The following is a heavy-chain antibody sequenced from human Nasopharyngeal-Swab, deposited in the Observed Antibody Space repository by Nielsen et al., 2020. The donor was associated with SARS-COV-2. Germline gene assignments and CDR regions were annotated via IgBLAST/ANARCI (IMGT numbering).Heavy chain of an antibody. CDR3: ARGFIQLLHPYYYYYMDV. Sequence: ASVKVSCKASGYTFTGYYMHWVRQAPGQGLEWMGWINPNSGGTNYAQKFQGWVTMTRDTSISTAYMELSSLRSEDTAVYYCARGFIQLLHPYYYYYMDVWGKGTTVTVSS. CDR2: INPNSGGT. V-gene: IGHV1-2*04. D-gene: IGHD2-2*01. CDR1: GYTFTGYY. J-gene: IGHJ6*03.